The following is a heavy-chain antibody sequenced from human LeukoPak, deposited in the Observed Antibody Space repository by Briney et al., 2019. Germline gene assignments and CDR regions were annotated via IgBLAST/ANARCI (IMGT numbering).Heavy chain of an antibody. CDR1: GYTFTSYD. Sequence: ASVKVSCKASGYTFTSYDINWVRQATGQGLEWMGWMNPNSGNTGYAQKFQGRVTMTRNTSISTAYMELSSLRSEDTAVYYCARLMGDSGSYYYAFDIWGQGTMVTVSS. D-gene: IGHD1-26*01. CDR2: MNPNSGNT. J-gene: IGHJ3*02. CDR3: ARLMGDSGSYYYAFDI. V-gene: IGHV1-8*01.